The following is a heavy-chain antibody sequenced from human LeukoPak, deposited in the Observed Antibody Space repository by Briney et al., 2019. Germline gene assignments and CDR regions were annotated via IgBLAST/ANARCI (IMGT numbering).Heavy chain of an antibody. CDR2: ISIGDGRT. J-gene: IGHJ4*02. V-gene: IGHV1-46*01. CDR1: GYTFTSYY. Sequence: ASVKVSCKASGYTFTSYYMHWVRQAPGQGPEWMGWISIGDGRTHYGRKFQDRVSMTRDMSSNTAFLELSSLRSDDTAVYFCSRSYYSSSWYYFDHWGQGTLVTVSS. D-gene: IGHD2-15*01. CDR3: SRSYYSSSWYYFDH.